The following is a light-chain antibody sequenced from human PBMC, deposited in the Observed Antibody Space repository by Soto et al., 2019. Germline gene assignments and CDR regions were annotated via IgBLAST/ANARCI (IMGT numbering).Light chain of an antibody. Sequence: EIVMTQSPATLSLSPGERATLSCRASQSIRNNYLAWYRLKPGQAPRLLIYRATGIPDRFSGSGSGSDFTLTISRLEPEDFAVFYCQQYGTSEIIFGQGTRLEIK. CDR3: QQYGTSEII. CDR1: QSIRNNY. V-gene: IGKV3-20*01. J-gene: IGKJ5*01.